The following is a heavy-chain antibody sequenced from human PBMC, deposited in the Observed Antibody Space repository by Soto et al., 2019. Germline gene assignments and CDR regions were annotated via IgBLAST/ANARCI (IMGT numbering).Heavy chain of an antibody. CDR2: IYSGGST. V-gene: IGHV3-53*01. D-gene: IGHD3-22*01. Sequence: PGGSLRLSCAASGITVSSNYMSWVRQAPGKGLEWVSVIYSGGSTYYADSVKGRFTISRDNSKNTLYLQMNSLRAEDTAVYYCARFPYYYDSSGYYYAPWGQGTLVTVSS. J-gene: IGHJ5*02. CDR3: ARFPYYYDSSGYYYAP. CDR1: GITVSSNY.